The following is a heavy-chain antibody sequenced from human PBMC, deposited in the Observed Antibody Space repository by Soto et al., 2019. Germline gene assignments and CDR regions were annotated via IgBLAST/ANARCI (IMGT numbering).Heavy chain of an antibody. CDR3: LPSRLRYGNDAFDI. J-gene: IGHJ3*02. Sequence: EVQLVESGGGLVQPGGSLRLSCAASGFTFSRFWMHWVRQAPGEGLVWVSHINDDGTITTYADSVKGRFTTSRDNAENTVYLEMNSLRNEDTAAYYSLPSRLRYGNDAFDIWGQGTMVTFSS. CDR2: INDDGTIT. V-gene: IGHV3-74*03. D-gene: IGHD5-18*01. CDR1: GFTFSRFW.